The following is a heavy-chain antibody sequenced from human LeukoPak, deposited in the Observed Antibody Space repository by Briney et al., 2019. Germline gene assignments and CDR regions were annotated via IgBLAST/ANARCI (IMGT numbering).Heavy chain of an antibody. CDR3: ARAKTYYYGSGIGY. Sequence: PGGSLRLSCAASGFTFSSYWVSWVRQAPGKGLEWVANIKQDGSEKYYVDSVKGRFTISRDNAKNSLYLQMNSLRAEDTAVYYCARAKTYYYGSGIGYWGQGTLVTVSS. J-gene: IGHJ4*02. D-gene: IGHD3-10*01. V-gene: IGHV3-7*01. CDR1: GFTFSSYW. CDR2: IKQDGSEK.